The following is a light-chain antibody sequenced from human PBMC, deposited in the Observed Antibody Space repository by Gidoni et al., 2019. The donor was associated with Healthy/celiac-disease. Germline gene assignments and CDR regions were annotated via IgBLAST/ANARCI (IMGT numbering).Light chain of an antibody. V-gene: IGKV1-5*03. Sequence: DIQMTQSPSTLSASIGDRVAITFRASQSINSWLAWYQQNPGKAPKLLIYKASSLESGVPSRFSGSGSGTEFTLTISSLQPDDFATYYCQQYNTYALTFGGGTKVEIK. CDR2: KAS. CDR3: QQYNTYALT. CDR1: QSINSW. J-gene: IGKJ4*01.